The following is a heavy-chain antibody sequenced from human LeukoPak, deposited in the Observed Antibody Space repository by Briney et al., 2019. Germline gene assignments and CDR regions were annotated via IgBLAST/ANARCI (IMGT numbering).Heavy chain of an antibody. Sequence: PSETLSLTCAVYGGSFSGYYWSWIRQPPGKGLEWIGEINHSGSTNYNPSLKSRVTISVDTSKNQFSLKMSSVTAEDTAVYYCAREENYWGQGTLVTVSS. CDR2: INHSGST. CDR3: AREENY. CDR1: GGSFSGYY. J-gene: IGHJ4*02. D-gene: IGHD5-24*01. V-gene: IGHV4-34*01.